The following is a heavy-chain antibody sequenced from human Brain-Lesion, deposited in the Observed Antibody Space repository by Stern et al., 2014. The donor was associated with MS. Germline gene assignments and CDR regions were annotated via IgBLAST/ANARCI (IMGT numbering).Heavy chain of an antibody. Sequence: VQLVQSGAEVKKPGESLKISCKGSGYRFTSNWIGWVRQMPGKGLEWMGIIWPGDSDTRYIPSFQGQVTISADKSISTAYLQWSSLQASDTAMYYCARRGDSSSSGFDYWGQGTLVIVSS. J-gene: IGHJ4*02. CDR3: ARRGDSSSSGFDY. CDR1: GYRFTSNW. CDR2: IWPGDSDT. V-gene: IGHV5-51*01. D-gene: IGHD6-6*01.